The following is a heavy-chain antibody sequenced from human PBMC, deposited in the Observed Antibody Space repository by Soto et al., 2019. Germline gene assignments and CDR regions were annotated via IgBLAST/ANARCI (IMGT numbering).Heavy chain of an antibody. J-gene: IGHJ6*02. V-gene: IGHV1-24*01. CDR1: GYTLTELS. D-gene: IGHD6-13*01. CDR3: ATLEYSSSWSAYYYYGIDF. CDR2: FDPEDGET. Sequence: QVQLVQSGAEVKKPGASVKVSCKVSGYTLTELSMHWVRQAPGKGLEWMGGFDPEDGETIYAQKYQGRVTMTEDTSTDTAYMELSSLRSEDTAVYSCATLEYSSSWSAYYYYGIDFWGQGTTVTVSS.